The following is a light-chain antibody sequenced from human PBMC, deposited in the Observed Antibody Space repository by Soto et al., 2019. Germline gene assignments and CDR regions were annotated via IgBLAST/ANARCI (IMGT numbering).Light chain of an antibody. CDR3: QQRSNWPPEGT. CDR2: DAS. CDR1: QSVSSY. J-gene: IGKJ2*01. Sequence: EIVLTQSPATLSLSPGERATLSCRASQSVSSYLAWYQQKPGQAPRLLIYDASKRATGIPARFSGSVSGTDFTLTISSLEPEDFAVYYCQQRSNWPPEGTFGQGTKLEIK. V-gene: IGKV3-11*01.